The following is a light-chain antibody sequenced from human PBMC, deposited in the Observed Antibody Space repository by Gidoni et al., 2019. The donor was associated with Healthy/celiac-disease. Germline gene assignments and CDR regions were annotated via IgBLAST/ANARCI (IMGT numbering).Light chain of an antibody. CDR2: DAS. CDR3: QQYDNLHT. J-gene: IGKJ4*01. CDR1: QDISNY. V-gene: IGKV1-33*01. Sequence: DIQMTQSPSSLSASVGDRVTITCQASQDISNYLNWDQQKPGKAPKLLIYDASNLETGVPSRFSGSGSGTDFTFTISSLQPEDIATYYCQQYDNLHTFXGXTKVEIK.